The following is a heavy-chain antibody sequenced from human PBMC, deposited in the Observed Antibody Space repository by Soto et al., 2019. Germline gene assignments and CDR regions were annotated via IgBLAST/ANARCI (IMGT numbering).Heavy chain of an antibody. CDR1: GFTFDDYA. D-gene: IGHD4-17*01. Sequence: GGSLRLSCAASGFTFDDYAMHWVRQAPGKGLEWVSAISGSGGSTYYADSVKGRFTISRDNSKNTLYLQMNSLRAEDTAVYYCAKGDYGGNYYFDYWGQGTLVTVSS. CDR3: AKGDYGGNYYFDY. CDR2: ISGSGGST. V-gene: IGHV3-23*01. J-gene: IGHJ4*02.